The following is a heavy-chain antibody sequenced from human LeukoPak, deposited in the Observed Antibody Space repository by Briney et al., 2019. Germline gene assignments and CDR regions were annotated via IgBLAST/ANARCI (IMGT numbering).Heavy chain of an antibody. Sequence: PSGTLSLTCTVSGGSISSSSYYWGWIRQPPGKGLEWIGSIYYSGSTYYNPSLKSRVTISVDTSKNQFSLKLSSVTAADTAVYYCARVEPYFDWLWAFDIWGQGTMVTVSS. CDR3: ARVEPYFDWLWAFDI. D-gene: IGHD3-9*01. J-gene: IGHJ3*02. V-gene: IGHV4-39*07. CDR2: IYYSGST. CDR1: GGSISSSSYY.